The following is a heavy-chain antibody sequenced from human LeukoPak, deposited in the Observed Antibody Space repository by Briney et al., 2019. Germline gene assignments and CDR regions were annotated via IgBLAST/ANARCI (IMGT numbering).Heavy chain of an antibody. CDR3: ARIIAAAGPYYYYYMDV. Sequence: PGGSLRLSCAASGFTFSSYSMNWVRQAPGKGLEWVSYISSSSSTIYYADSVNGRFTISRDNAKNSLYLQMNSLRAEDTAVYYCARIIAAAGPYYYYYMDVWGKGTTVTVSS. J-gene: IGHJ6*03. D-gene: IGHD6-13*01. CDR2: ISSSSSTI. V-gene: IGHV3-48*01. CDR1: GFTFSSYS.